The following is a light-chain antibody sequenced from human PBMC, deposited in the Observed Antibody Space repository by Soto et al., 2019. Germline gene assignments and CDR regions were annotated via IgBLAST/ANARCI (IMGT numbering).Light chain of an antibody. CDR2: EVS. CDR3: SSFRMTTTL. Sequence: QSALTQPASVSGSPGQSITISCTGTSSDIGGYNYVSWYQQHPGQAPNLMIYEVSNRPSGVSNRFSGSKSGNTASLTISRLQAEDEADYYCSSFRMTTTLFGGGTQLTVL. CDR1: SSDIGGYNY. J-gene: IGLJ2*01. V-gene: IGLV2-14*01.